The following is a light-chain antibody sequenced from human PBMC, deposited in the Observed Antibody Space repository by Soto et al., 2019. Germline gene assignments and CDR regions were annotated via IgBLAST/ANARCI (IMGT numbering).Light chain of an antibody. Sequence: DIQLTQSPSSLSASVGDRVTITCRASQGLSSDVAWYQQTPGKAPKLLIYTASTLQRGVPSRVGGSGSGTEFTLTISSLQPEDFASYYCQQLSTYPLTFGGGTKV. CDR1: QGLSSD. J-gene: IGKJ4*01. V-gene: IGKV1-9*01. CDR3: QQLSTYPLT. CDR2: TAS.